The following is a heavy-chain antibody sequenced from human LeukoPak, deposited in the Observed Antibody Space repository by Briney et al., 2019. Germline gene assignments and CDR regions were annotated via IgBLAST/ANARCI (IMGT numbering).Heavy chain of an antibody. D-gene: IGHD3-3*01. Sequence: GGSLRLSCAASGFTFSSYWMSWVRQAPGKGLEWVANIKQDGSEKYYVDSVKGRFTISRDNAKNSLYLQMNSLRAEDTAVYYCARDCVAPDFWSGYYTSTDAFDIWGQGTMVTVSS. CDR2: IKQDGSEK. CDR1: GFTFSSYW. J-gene: IGHJ3*02. V-gene: IGHV3-7*01. CDR3: ARDCVAPDFWSGYYTSTDAFDI.